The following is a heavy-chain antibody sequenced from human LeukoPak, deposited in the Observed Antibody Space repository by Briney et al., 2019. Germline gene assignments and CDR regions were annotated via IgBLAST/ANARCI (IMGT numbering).Heavy chain of an antibody. CDR3: ARAFAAAAGKLPDY. CDR1: GYTFTSYD. J-gene: IGHJ4*02. V-gene: IGHV1-8*01. D-gene: IGHD6-13*01. Sequence: ASVKVSCKASGYTFTSYDINWVRQAPGQGLEWMGWMNPNSGNTGYAQKFQGRVTMTRNTSISTAYMELSSLRSEDTAVYYCARAFAAAAGKLPDYWGQGTLVTVSS. CDR2: MNPNSGNT.